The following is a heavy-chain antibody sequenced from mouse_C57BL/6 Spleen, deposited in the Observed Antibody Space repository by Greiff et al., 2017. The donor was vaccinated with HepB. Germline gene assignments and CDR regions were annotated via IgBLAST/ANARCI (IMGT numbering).Heavy chain of an antibody. Sequence: EVQVVESGGGLVKPGGSLKLSCAASGFTFSDYGMHWVRQAPEKGLEWVAYISSGSSTIYYADTVKGRFTISRDNAKNTLFLQMTSLRSEDTAMYYCARGVSYGSFYYAMDYWGQGTSVTVSS. CDR2: ISSGSSTI. D-gene: IGHD1-1*01. V-gene: IGHV5-17*01. CDR3: ARGVSYGSFYYAMDY. CDR1: GFTFSDYG. J-gene: IGHJ4*01.